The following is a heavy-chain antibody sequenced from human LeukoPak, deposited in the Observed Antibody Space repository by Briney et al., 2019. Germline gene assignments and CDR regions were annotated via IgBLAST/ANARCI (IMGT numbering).Heavy chain of an antibody. J-gene: IGHJ4*02. CDR1: GGTFSSYA. CDR2: IIPIFGTA. V-gene: IGHV1-69*13. CDR3: ARDALKDGYNYVGY. Sequence: SVKVSCKASGGTFSSYAISWVRQAPGQGLERMGGIIPIFGTANYAQKFQGRVTITADESTSTAYMELSSLRSEDTAVYYCARDALKDGYNYVGYWGPGTLVTVSS. D-gene: IGHD5-24*01.